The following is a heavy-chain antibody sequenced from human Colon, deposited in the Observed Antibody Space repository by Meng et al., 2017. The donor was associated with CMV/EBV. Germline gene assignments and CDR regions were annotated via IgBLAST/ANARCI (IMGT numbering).Heavy chain of an antibody. Sequence: SETLSLTCTISGYSFSSGYYWGWIRQPPGKGLEWIGSIYHSGSTYYNPSLKSRVTISVDTSKNQFSLKLSSVTAADTAVYYCARDRIGGDVLLWFGELQYYYYGMDVWGQGTTVTVSS. V-gene: IGHV4-38-2*02. CDR1: GYSFSSGYY. CDR3: ARDRIGGDVLLWFGELQYYYYGMDV. CDR2: IYHSGST. J-gene: IGHJ6*02. D-gene: IGHD3-10*01.